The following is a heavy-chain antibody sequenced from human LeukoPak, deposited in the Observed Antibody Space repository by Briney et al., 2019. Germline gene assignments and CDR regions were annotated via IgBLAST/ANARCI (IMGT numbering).Heavy chain of an antibody. CDR1: GGSISSSSYY. V-gene: IGHV4-39*01. D-gene: IGHD3-10*01. CDR2: MCYSGST. J-gene: IGHJ5*02. Sequence: SETLSLTCTVSGGSISSSSYYWGWIRQPPGKGLEWIGSMCYSGSTYYNPSLKSRVTISVDTSKNQFSLKLSSVTAADTAVYYCATAEYYYGSGSSSFDPWGQGTLVTVSS. CDR3: ATAEYYYGSGSSSFDP.